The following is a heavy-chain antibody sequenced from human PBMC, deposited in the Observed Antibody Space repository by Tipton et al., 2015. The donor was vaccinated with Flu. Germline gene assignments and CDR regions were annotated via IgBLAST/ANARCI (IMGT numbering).Heavy chain of an antibody. CDR2: IYFTGTT. J-gene: IGHJ5*02. Sequence: TLSLTCAVSGGSMSTSDYYWGWIRQPPGKGLEWIGSIYFTGTTHYNPPLKSRVTISVDTSRNQFSLNLSSVTAADTAVYYCAREGGYSTGFSRIDTWGQGTLVIVSS. CDR1: GGSMSTSDYY. D-gene: IGHD2-8*02. CDR3: AREGGYSTGFSRIDT. V-gene: IGHV4-39*07.